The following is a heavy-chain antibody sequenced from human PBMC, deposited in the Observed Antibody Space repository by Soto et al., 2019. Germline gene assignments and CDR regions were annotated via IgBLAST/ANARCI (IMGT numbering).Heavy chain of an antibody. CDR2: IYHSGST. CDR3: ARDGIAAAGTVGYYYYGMDV. CDR1: GGSISSSNW. J-gene: IGHJ6*02. D-gene: IGHD6-13*01. V-gene: IGHV4-4*02. Sequence: ASETLSLTCAVSGGSISSSNWWSWVRQPPGKGLEWIGEIYHSGSTNYNPSLKSRVTISVDKSKNQFSLKLSSVTAADTAVYYCARDGIAAAGTVGYYYYGMDVWGQGTTVTVSS.